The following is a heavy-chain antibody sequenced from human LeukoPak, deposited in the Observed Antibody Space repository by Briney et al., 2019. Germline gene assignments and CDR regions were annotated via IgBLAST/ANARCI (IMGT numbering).Heavy chain of an antibody. CDR1: GGSISSYY. CDR3: ARRGVWFGEFQNWFDP. CDR2: IYYSGST. J-gene: IGHJ5*02. V-gene: IGHV4-59*08. D-gene: IGHD3-10*01. Sequence: SETLSLTCTVSGGSISSYYWSWIRQPPGKGLEWIGYIYYSGSTNYNPSLKSRVTISVDTSKNQFSLKLSSVTAADTAVYYCARRGVWFGEFQNWFDPWGQGTLVTVSS.